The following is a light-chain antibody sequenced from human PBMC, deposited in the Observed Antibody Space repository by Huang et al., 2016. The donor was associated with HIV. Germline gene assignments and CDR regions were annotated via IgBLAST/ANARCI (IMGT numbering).Light chain of an antibody. J-gene: IGKJ1*01. CDR3: LQHYIFPPT. CDR1: QGGRKD. V-gene: IGKV1-6*01. CDR2: AAS. Sequence: AIQMTQSPSSLSASVGDRVSISCRASQGGRKDLAWYQHRPGKAHNLLIYAASSLENGVPSRVSGSQSGTDFTLTIISLQPEDFATYYCLQHYIFPPTFGQGTRVEIK.